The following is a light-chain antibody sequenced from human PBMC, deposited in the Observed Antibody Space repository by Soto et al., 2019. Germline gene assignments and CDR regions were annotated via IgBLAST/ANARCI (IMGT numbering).Light chain of an antibody. V-gene: IGKV3-11*01. CDR2: DSS. Sequence: EIVLTQTPATVSLSPGERAILSCRASQSLSSHLGWYQQKPGQAPRLLIYDSSNRATGIPARFSGSGSGTDFTLTISNLEPEDFAVYYCQQRTTWPLTFGGGTKVEIK. CDR3: QQRTTWPLT. CDR1: QSLSSH. J-gene: IGKJ4*01.